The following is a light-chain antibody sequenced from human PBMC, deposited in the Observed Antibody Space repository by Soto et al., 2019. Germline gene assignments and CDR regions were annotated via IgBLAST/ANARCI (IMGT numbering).Light chain of an antibody. CDR1: QSVSSN. CDR2: AAS. Sequence: EIVMTQSPGTLSVSPGERATLSRRASQSVSSNLAWYQQKSGQAPRLLIYAASTRATGIPVRFSGSGSGTEFTLTISSLQSEDFAVYYCQQYNDWPPLTFGGGTKVEIK. J-gene: IGKJ4*01. CDR3: QQYNDWPPLT. V-gene: IGKV3-15*01.